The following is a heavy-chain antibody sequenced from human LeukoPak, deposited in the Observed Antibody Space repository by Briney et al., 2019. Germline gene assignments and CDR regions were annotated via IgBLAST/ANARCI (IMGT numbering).Heavy chain of an antibody. Sequence: SETLSLTCTVSGGSISGSSYYWGWIRQPPGKGLEWIGSVYYGRSPYFNPSLESRATISVDTSKNHFSLKMSSVTAADTAVYYCARSSGTGTFSYWGQGTLVTVSS. CDR1: GGSISGSSYY. J-gene: IGHJ4*02. D-gene: IGHD6-25*01. CDR3: ARSSGTGTFSY. V-gene: IGHV4-39*02. CDR2: VYYGRSP.